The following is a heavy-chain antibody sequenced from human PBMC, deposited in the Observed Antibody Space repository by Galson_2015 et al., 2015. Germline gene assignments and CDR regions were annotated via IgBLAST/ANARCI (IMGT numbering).Heavy chain of an antibody. CDR3: ARTTGSFDT. D-gene: IGHD1-14*01. Sequence: SVKVSCKASGFTFINYDINWVRQATGQGFERMGWMNPNSGNTGYARKFQGRVTMTRSTSISTAYLELSSLTSEDTAVYYCARTTGSFDTWGQGTMVTVSS. CDR2: MNPNSGNT. J-gene: IGHJ3*02. V-gene: IGHV1-8*01. CDR1: GFTFINYD.